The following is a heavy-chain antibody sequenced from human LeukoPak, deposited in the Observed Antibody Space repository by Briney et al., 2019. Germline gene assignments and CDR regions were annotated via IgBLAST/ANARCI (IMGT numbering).Heavy chain of an antibody. CDR3: ARAGGTIFGVVIGY. D-gene: IGHD3-3*01. CDR2: INPNSGGT. Sequence: GASVKVSCKASGYTFTGYFMHWVRQAPGQGLEWMGWINPNSGGTNYAQKFQGRVTMSRDTSISTAYMELSRLRSDDTAVYYCARAGGTIFGVVIGYWGQGTLVTVSS. J-gene: IGHJ4*02. CDR1: GYTFTGYF. V-gene: IGHV1-2*02.